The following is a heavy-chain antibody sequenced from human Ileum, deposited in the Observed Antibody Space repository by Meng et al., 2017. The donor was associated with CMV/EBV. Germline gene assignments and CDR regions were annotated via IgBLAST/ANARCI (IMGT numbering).Heavy chain of an antibody. V-gene: IGHV3-43*01. CDR1: GFTFDDYT. J-gene: IGHJ4*02. CDR2: ISWDGGST. Sequence: LSLTCAASGFTFDDYTMHWVRQAPGKGLEWVSLISWDGGSTYYADSVKGRFTISRDNSKNSLYLQMNSLRTEDTALYYCAKELRFLEWLFHYWGQGTLVTVSS. CDR3: AKELRFLEWLFHY. D-gene: IGHD3-3*01.